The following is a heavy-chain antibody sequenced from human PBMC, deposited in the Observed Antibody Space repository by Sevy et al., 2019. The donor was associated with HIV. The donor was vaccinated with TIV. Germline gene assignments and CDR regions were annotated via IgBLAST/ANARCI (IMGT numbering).Heavy chain of an antibody. J-gene: IGHJ4*02. V-gene: IGHV4-31*03. Sequence: SETLSLSCTVSGGSISSGDYYWSWIRQHPGKGLEWIGYIHYSGNTYYNPSLKSRVTISVDTSKNQFSLKLSSVTAADTAVYYCARSRIAARPFFDNWGQGTLVTVSS. CDR2: IHYSGNT. D-gene: IGHD6-6*01. CDR1: GGSISSGDYY. CDR3: ARSRIAARPFFDN.